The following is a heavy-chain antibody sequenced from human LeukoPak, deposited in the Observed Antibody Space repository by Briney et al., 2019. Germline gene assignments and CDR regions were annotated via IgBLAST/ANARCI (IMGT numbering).Heavy chain of an antibody. CDR1: GFTFSSYA. CDR2: ISYDGSNK. Sequence: QPGRSLRLSCAASGFTFSSYAMHWVRQAPGKGLEWVAVISYDGSNKYYADFVKGRFTISRDNSKNTLYLQMNSLRAEDTAVYYCARDTDYYDSSYYFDYWGQGTQVTVSS. CDR3: ARDTDYYDSSYYFDY. J-gene: IGHJ4*02. D-gene: IGHD3-22*01. V-gene: IGHV3-30-3*01.